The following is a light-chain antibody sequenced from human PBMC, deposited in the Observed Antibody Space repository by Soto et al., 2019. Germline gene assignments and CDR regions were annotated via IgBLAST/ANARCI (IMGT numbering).Light chain of an antibody. CDR1: QTISDW. CDR2: KAS. CDR3: QHYTSYPWT. Sequence: IHMTHSPSTLSASILYIFTITFLAIQTISDWLAWHQQKPGKDPKLLIYKASSLESGVPSRFSGSGSGTEFTLNITSLQPDDFATYYCQHYTSYPWTLGQGTKV. J-gene: IGKJ1*01. V-gene: IGKV1-5*03.